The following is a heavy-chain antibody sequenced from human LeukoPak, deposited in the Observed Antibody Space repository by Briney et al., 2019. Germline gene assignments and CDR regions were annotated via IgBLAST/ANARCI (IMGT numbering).Heavy chain of an antibody. CDR2: IIPIFGTA. V-gene: IGHV1-69*05. CDR1: GGTFSSYA. CDR3: ARGVIGNNWFGP. D-gene: IGHD3-10*01. Sequence: SVKVSCKASGGTFSSYAISWVRQAPGQGLEWMGGIIPIFGTANYAQKFQGRVTITTDESTSTAYMELSSLRSEDTAVYYCARGVIGNNWFGPWGQGTLVTVSS. J-gene: IGHJ5*02.